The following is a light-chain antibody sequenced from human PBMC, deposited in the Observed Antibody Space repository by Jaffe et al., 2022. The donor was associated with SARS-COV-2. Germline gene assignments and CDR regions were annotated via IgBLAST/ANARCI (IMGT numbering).Light chain of an antibody. CDR1: SSDIGNYNR. V-gene: IGLV2-18*02. J-gene: IGLJ1*01. CDR3: SSYTTSSSYV. CDR2: DVS. Sequence: QSALTQPPSVSGSPGQSVTISCIGTSSDIGNYNRVSWYRQPPGTAPKLMIYDVSNRPSGVPDRFSGSKSGNTASLTISGLQAEDEADYYCSSYTTSSSYVFGTGTKVTVL.